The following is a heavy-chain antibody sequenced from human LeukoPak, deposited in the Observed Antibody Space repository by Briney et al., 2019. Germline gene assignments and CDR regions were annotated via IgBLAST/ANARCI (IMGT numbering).Heavy chain of an antibody. CDR3: ARNYYDRSGYYFPDY. Sequence: PGGSLRLSCAACGFTFSSYVMRWLRPAAGKGVEGVSAISGSGGSTYYADSVKGRFTISRDNSKNTLYLQMNSLRAEDTAVYYCARNYYDRSGYYFPDYWGQGTLVTVSS. CDR2: ISGSGGST. J-gene: IGHJ4*02. D-gene: IGHD3-22*01. CDR1: GFTFSSYV. V-gene: IGHV3-23*01.